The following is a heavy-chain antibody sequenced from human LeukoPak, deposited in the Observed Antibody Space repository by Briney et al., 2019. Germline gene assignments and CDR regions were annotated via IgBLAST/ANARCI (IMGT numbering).Heavy chain of an antibody. CDR3: AKVSVTGPTEAFDI. CDR2: ISHDGSNN. J-gene: IGHJ3*02. Sequence: PGGSLRLSCAASGFTFSNYGMHWVRQAPGKGLEWVVVISHDGSNNNYADSVKGRFTISRDNSKNTLYLQMNSLRAEDTAVYYCAKVSVTGPTEAFDIWGQGTMVTVSS. CDR1: GFTFSNYG. D-gene: IGHD1-20*01. V-gene: IGHV3-30*18.